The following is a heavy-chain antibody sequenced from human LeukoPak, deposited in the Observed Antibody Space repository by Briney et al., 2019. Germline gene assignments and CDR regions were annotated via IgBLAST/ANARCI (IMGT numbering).Heavy chain of an antibody. CDR1: GFTFGDYA. J-gene: IGHJ3*02. CDR2: IRSKAYGGTT. V-gene: IGHV3-49*03. Sequence: GGSLRLSCTPSGFTFGDYAMSWFRQATGQGLEWVGFIRSKAYGGTTEYAASVKGRFTISRDDCKSIAYLQMNSLKTEDTAVYYCTRDHRDIVVVVAAVLDAFDIWGQGTMVTVSS. CDR3: TRDHRDIVVVVAAVLDAFDI. D-gene: IGHD2-15*01.